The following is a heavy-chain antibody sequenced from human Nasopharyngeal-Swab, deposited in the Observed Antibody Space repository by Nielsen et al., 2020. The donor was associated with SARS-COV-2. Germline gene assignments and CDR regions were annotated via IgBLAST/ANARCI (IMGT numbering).Heavy chain of an antibody. Sequence: GESLKISCAASGFTVSSNYMSWVRQAPGEGLEWVSVIYSGGSTYYADSVKGRFTISRDNSKNTLYLQMNSLRAEDTAVYYCARDIYCSSTSCPNTGGTWFDPWGQGTLVTVSS. D-gene: IGHD2-2*01. J-gene: IGHJ5*02. CDR2: IYSGGST. CDR3: ARDIYCSSTSCPNTGGTWFDP. CDR1: GFTVSSNY. V-gene: IGHV3-66*01.